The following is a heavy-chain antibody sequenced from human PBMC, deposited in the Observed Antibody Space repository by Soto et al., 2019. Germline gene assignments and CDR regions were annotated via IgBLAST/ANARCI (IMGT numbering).Heavy chain of an antibody. CDR1: GFTVSSNY. CDR3: ARDPLGPLTTVNV. CDR2: IYRGGNT. J-gene: IGHJ4*02. Sequence: EVQLVESGGGLVQPGESLRLSCAVSGFTVSSNYMSWVRQAPGKGLEWVSVIYRGGNTFYTDSVKGRFTISRDNSNNTRYLQMISLRVEDTAVYYCARDPLGPLTTVNVWGQGTLVTVSS. D-gene: IGHD4-17*01. V-gene: IGHV3-66*01.